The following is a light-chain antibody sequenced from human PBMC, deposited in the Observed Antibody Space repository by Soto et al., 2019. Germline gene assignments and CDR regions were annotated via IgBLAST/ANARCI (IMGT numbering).Light chain of an antibody. V-gene: IGKV1-17*01. CDR2: SAS. Sequence: EIQMTQSRASLRASCGDRGTMTCGASQGIRNDLGWYQQKTGKAPQRLIYSASSLQSGVPSRFSGSRYGPESILAISSLQTEDSATYSCLQHPTYPPTFGQGTKVDIK. J-gene: IGKJ1*01. CDR1: QGIRND. CDR3: LQHPTYPPT.